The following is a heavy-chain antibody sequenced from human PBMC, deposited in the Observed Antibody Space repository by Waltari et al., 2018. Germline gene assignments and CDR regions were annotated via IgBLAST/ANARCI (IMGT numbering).Heavy chain of an antibody. CDR1: GGSISSGSYY. CDR3: ARKGSSSWGNWYFDL. J-gene: IGHJ2*01. V-gene: IGHV4-61*02. Sequence: QVQLQESGPGLVKPSQTLSLTCTVSGGSISSGSYYWSWIRQPAGKGLEWIGRIYTSGSTNYNPSLNSRVTISIDTSEKQVSLKLRSVTAADTAVYYCARKGSSSWGNWYFDLWGRGTLVTVSS. CDR2: IYTSGST. D-gene: IGHD6-13*01.